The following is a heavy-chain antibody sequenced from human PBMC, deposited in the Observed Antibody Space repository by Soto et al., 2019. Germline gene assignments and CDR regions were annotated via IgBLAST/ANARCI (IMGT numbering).Heavy chain of an antibody. CDR2: IYSVGST. CDR1: GFTVSSNY. V-gene: IGHV3-53*04. J-gene: IGHJ6*02. CDR3: MRDRTYYYGSGTKKYYYYGMDV. Sequence: GGSLRLSCAASGFTVSSNYMSWVRQAPGKGLEWVSVIYSVGSTYYADSVKGRFTISRHNSKNTLYLQMNSLRAEDTAVYYCMRDRTYYYGSGTKKYYYYGMDVWGQGTTVTVSS. D-gene: IGHD3-10*01.